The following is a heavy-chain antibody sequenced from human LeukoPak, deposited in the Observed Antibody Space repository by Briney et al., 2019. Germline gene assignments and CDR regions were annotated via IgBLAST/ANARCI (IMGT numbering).Heavy chain of an antibody. CDR2: IRYDGSNK. J-gene: IGHJ4*02. CDR1: GFTFSSYG. CDR3: AKGGVVYYGNGYFDY. D-gene: IGHD3-10*01. Sequence: GGSLRLSCAASGFTFSSYGMHWVRQAPGKGLEWVAFIRYDGSNKYYADSVKGRFTISRDNSKNTLYLQMNSLRAEDTAVYYCAKGGVVYYGNGYFDYWGQGTLVSVPS. V-gene: IGHV3-30*02.